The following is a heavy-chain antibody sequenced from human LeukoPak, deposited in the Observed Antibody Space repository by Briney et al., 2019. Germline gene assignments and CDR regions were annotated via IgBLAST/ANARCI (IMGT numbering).Heavy chain of an antibody. V-gene: IGHV4-59*01. CDR2: IYYSGST. J-gene: IGHJ6*02. CDR3: ARDRVVPAAQSGYYYYGMDV. D-gene: IGHD2-2*01. CDR1: GGSISSYY. Sequence: SETLSLTCTVSGGSISSYYWSWIRQPPGKGLEWIGYIYYSGSTNYNPSLKSRVTISVDTSKNHFSLKLSSVTAADTAVYYCARDRVVPAAQSGYYYYGMDVWGQGTTVTVSS.